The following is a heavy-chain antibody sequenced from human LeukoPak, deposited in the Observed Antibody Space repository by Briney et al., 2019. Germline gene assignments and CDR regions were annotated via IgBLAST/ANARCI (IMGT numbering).Heavy chain of an antibody. CDR3: AKDGHYYDSSGYYYTFYFDY. Sequence: GGSLRLSCAASGFTFSSYAMSWVRQAPGKGLEWVSAISGSGGSTYYADSVKGRFTISRDNSKNTLYLQMNSLRAEDTAVYYCAKDGHYYDSSGYYYTFYFDYWGQGTLVTVPS. J-gene: IGHJ4*02. CDR2: ISGSGGST. D-gene: IGHD3-22*01. CDR1: GFTFSSYA. V-gene: IGHV3-23*01.